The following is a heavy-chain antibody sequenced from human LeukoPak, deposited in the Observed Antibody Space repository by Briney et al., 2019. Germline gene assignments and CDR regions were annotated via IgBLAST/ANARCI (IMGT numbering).Heavy chain of an antibody. CDR3: AREWWEAAAGTGYFQH. CDR1: GGSISSGGYS. CDR2: IYHSGST. J-gene: IGHJ1*01. D-gene: IGHD6-13*01. Sequence: PSETLSLTCAVSGGSISSGGYSWSWIRQPPGQGLEWIGYIYHSGSTYYNPSLKSQVTMSVDTSKNQFSLKLSSVTAADTAVYYCAREWWEAAAGTGYFQHWGQGTLVTVSS. V-gene: IGHV4-30-2*01.